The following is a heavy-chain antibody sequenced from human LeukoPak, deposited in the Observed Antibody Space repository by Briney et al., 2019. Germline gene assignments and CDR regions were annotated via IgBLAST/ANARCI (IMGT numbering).Heavy chain of an antibody. CDR1: GYTFTCYY. J-gene: IGHJ4*02. Sequence: GASVKVSCKASGYTFTCYYMHWVRQAPGRGLEGMGWINPNSGGTNYAQKFQGRVSMTRDTSISTAYMELSRLRSDDTAVYYCARGGAFYDSSGYPNWGQGTLVTVSS. CDR2: INPNSGGT. V-gene: IGHV1-2*02. D-gene: IGHD3-22*01. CDR3: ARGGAFYDSSGYPN.